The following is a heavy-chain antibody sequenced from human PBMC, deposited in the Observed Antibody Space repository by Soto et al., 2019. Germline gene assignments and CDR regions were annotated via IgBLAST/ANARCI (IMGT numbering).Heavy chain of an antibody. D-gene: IGHD5-12*01. CDR3: ARNREYSGYGGFYYGMDV. CDR2: IWNDGYNK. J-gene: IGHJ6*02. Sequence: QVQLVEAGGGVVQPGRSLRLSCAASGFTLSSYGMHWVRQAPGKGLEWVAVIWNDGYNKYYADSVKGRFTISREISKKTLYRQMNSLRAEDPAVYFCARNREYSGYGGFYYGMDVWGQGTTVTVSS. CDR1: GFTLSSYG. V-gene: IGHV3-33*01.